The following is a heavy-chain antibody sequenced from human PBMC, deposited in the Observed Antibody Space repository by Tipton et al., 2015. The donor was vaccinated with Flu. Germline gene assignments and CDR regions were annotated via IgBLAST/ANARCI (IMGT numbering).Heavy chain of an antibody. V-gene: IGHV4-4*07. J-gene: IGHJ5*01. D-gene: IGHD4-11*01. CDR3: ARRDYSNYVSVPKNWFDS. CDR2: VHTSGNT. Sequence: TLSLTCTVAGGSISNYYWSWVRQPAGKRLQWIGRVHTSGNTHYDPSFESRVTISLDTSKSQFSLKLSSVTAADTAVYYCARRDYSNYVSVPKNWFDSWGQGTLVTVSS. CDR1: GGSISNYY.